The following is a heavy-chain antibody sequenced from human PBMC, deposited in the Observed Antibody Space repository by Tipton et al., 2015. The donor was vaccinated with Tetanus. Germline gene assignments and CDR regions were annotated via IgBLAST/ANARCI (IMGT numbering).Heavy chain of an antibody. Sequence: QLVQSGAEVRKPGESLKISCQTSGYTFANYWIGWVRQMPGQGLEWVGIVYPGDTDARYSPSFQGRVTISADTSISTAYLQWSSLKASVTAIYYCARLQYRTFHSSSGYWGQGTLVTVSS. CDR3: ARLQYRTFHSSSGY. V-gene: IGHV5-51*01. CDR1: GYTFANYW. CDR2: VYPGDTDA. J-gene: IGHJ4*02. D-gene: IGHD6-6*01.